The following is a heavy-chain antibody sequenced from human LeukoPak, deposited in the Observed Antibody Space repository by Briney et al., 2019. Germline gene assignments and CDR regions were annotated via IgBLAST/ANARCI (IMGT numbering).Heavy chain of an antibody. CDR3: TTDHSGSYQSYYFDY. J-gene: IGHJ4*02. D-gene: IGHD1-26*01. CDR2: ISGSGGST. Sequence: GGSLRLSCAASGFTFSSYAMSWVRQAPGKGLEWVSAISGSGGSTYYADSVKGRFTISRDNSKNTLYLQMNSLKTEDTAVYYCTTDHSGSYQSYYFDYWGQGTLVTVSS. V-gene: IGHV3-23*01. CDR1: GFTFSSYA.